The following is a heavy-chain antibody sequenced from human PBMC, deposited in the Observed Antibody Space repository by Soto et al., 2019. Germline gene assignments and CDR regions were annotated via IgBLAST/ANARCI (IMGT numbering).Heavy chain of an antibody. CDR1: GYTFTSYG. Sequence: ASVKVSCKASGYTFTSYGISWVRQAPGQGLEWMGWISANSGNTGYAQKLQGRVTMTRNTSISTAYMELSSLRSEDTAVYYCARADYDFWSGYYVGNWFDPWGQGTLVTVSS. CDR2: ISANSGNT. V-gene: IGHV1-8*02. CDR3: ARADYDFWSGYYVGNWFDP. D-gene: IGHD3-3*01. J-gene: IGHJ5*02.